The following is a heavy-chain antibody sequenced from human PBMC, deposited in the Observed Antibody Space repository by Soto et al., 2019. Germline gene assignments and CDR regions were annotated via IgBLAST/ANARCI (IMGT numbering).Heavy chain of an antibody. CDR3: ARYCTNGVCYYYYYGMDV. CDR2: ISSSSSYI. D-gene: IGHD2-8*01. V-gene: IGHV3-21*01. J-gene: IGHJ6*02. CDR1: GFTFSSYS. Sequence: LRLSCAASGFTFSSYSMNWVRQAPGKGLEWVSSISSSSSYIYYADSVKGRFTISRDNAKNSLYLQMNSLRAEDTAVYYCARYCTNGVCYYYYYGMDVWGQGTTVTVSS.